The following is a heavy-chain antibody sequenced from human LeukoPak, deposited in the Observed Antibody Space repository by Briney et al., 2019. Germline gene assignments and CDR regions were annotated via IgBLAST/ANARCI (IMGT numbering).Heavy chain of an antibody. CDR1: GYTFTSYG. J-gene: IGHJ3*02. Sequence: GASVKVSCKASGYTFTSYGISWVRQAPGQGLEWMGGIIPIFGTANYAQKFQGRVTITADKSTSTAYMELSSLRSEDTAVYYCARDGLSGIRHAHDAFDIWGQGTMVTVSS. D-gene: IGHD3-10*01. V-gene: IGHV1-69*06. CDR3: ARDGLSGIRHAHDAFDI. CDR2: IIPIFGTA.